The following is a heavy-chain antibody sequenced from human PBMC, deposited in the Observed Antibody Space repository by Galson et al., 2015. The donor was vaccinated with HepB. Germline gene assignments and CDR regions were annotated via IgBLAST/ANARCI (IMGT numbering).Heavy chain of an antibody. J-gene: IGHJ5*02. V-gene: IGHV1-69*13. CDR3: ARAGYCSGGSCYSPSDAWFDP. CDR2: IIPIFGTA. Sequence: SVKVSCKASGGTFSSYAISWVRQAPGQGLEWMGGIIPIFGTANYAQKFQGRVTITADESTSTAYMELSSLRSEDTAVYYCARAGYCSGGSCYSPSDAWFDPWGQGTLATVSS. CDR1: GGTFSSYA. D-gene: IGHD2-15*01.